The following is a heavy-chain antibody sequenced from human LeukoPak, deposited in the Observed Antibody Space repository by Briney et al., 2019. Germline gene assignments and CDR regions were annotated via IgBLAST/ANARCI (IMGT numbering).Heavy chain of an antibody. V-gene: IGHV1-3*03. J-gene: IGHJ4*02. Sequence: ASEKVSCKASGYTFTTYTMHWVRQAPGQRLEWMGWINADTGNTKCSQEFQGRLTITRDTSASTVYMDLSSLKSEDMAVYYCARSGGSRGTVTPPGDFWGQGTLVTVSS. CDR1: GYTFTTYT. CDR2: INADTGNT. CDR3: ARSGGSRGTVTPPGDF. D-gene: IGHD4-17*01.